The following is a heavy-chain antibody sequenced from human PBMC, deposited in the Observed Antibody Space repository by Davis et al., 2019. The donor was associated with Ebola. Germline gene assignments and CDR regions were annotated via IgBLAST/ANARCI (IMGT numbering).Heavy chain of an antibody. CDR2: IYYSGST. D-gene: IGHD3-10*01. CDR1: GGSISSGDYY. J-gene: IGHJ6*02. CDR3: ARDKGLLWFGERVYYYYGMDV. V-gene: IGHV4-61*08. Sequence: PSETLSLTCTVSGGSISSGDYYWSWIRQPPGKGLEWIGYIYYSGSTNYNPSLKSRVTISVDTSKNQFSLKLSSVTAADTAVYYCARDKGLLWFGERVYYYYGMDVWGQGTTVTVSS.